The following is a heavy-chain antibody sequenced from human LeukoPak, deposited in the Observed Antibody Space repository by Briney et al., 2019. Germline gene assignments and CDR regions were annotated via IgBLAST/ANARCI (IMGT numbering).Heavy chain of an antibody. CDR2: INPSGGST. CDR1: GYTFTSYY. CDR3: ARDSHSIAAAGIDWFDP. D-gene: IGHD6-13*01. J-gene: IGHJ5*02. Sequence: GASVKVSCKASGYTFTSYYMHWVRQAPGQGLEWMGIINPSGGSTSYAQKFQGRVTMTRDTSTSTVYMELSSLRSEDTAVYYCARDSHSIAAAGIDWFDPWGQGTLVTVSS. V-gene: IGHV1-46*01.